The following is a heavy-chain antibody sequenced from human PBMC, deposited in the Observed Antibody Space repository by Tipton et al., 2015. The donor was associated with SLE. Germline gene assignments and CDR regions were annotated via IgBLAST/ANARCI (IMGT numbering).Heavy chain of an antibody. CDR2: ISRTGST. CDR3: ARLGPDCSSTSCYFDY. CDR1: GGSISSSDW. D-gene: IGHD2-2*01. V-gene: IGHV4-4*02. J-gene: IGHJ4*02. Sequence: GLVKPSGTLSLTCSVSGGSISSSDWWTWVRQSPGKGLEWIGEISRTGSTNYNPSLKSRRSFSEDKSKNQLSLRLNSVTAADTAMYYCARLGPDCSSTSCYFDYWGQGTLVTVSS.